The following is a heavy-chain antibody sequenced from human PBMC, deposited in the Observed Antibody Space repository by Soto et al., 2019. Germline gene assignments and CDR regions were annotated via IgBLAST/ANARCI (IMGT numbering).Heavy chain of an antibody. CDR3: ARLEGLATISYYFDF. J-gene: IGHJ4*02. D-gene: IGHD3-9*01. CDR1: DDSINSDKYY. V-gene: IGHV4-39*01. CDR2: TYYRGNA. Sequence: PSETLSLTCSVSDDSINSDKYYWGWIRQPPGKGLEWLGSTYYRGNAYYNPSLQTRVTISLDKSRSQFSLKLNSVTAADSAVYFCARLEGLATISYYFDFWGPGALVTVSS.